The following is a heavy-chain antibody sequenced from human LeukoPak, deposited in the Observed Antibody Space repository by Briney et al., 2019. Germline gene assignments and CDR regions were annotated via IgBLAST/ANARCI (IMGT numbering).Heavy chain of an antibody. Sequence: GGSLRLSCAASGLTFSSYDMHWVRQATGKGLGWVSAIGTAGDTYYPGSVKGRFTISRENAKNSLYLQMNSLRAGDTAVYYCARAIYCSSTSCYPGGFDYWGQGTLVTVSS. J-gene: IGHJ4*02. V-gene: IGHV3-13*01. CDR1: GLTFSSYD. CDR3: ARAIYCSSTSCYPGGFDY. D-gene: IGHD2-2*01. CDR2: IGTAGDT.